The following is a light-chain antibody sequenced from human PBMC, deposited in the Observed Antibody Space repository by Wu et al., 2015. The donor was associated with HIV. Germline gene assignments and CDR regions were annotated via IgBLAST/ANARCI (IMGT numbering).Light chain of an antibody. CDR1: QSISSIY. V-gene: IGKV3-20*01. Sequence: EIVLTQSPGTLSLSPGERATLSCRVSQSISSIYLAWYQQKPGQAPRLLIHGASSRATGIPDRFSGSGSGTDFTLTIGSLQSEDFALYFCQQYNIWPETFGQGTKVEIK. CDR3: QQYNIWPET. CDR2: GAS. J-gene: IGKJ1*01.